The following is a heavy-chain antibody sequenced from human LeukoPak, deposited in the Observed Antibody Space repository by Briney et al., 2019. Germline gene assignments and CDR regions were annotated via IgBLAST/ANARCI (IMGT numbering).Heavy chain of an antibody. V-gene: IGHV3-7*01. CDR2: IRPDGSDK. CDR3: SGRDSSRNPWAY. D-gene: IGHD2-2*01. Sequence: GGSLRLSCAASGFTFNTFWMNWVRLAPGRGLEWLANIRPDGSDKYYVDSVRGRFTISRDNGRNLVYLEMNSLRVEDTAVYYCSGRDSSRNPWAYWGQGTLVSVSS. J-gene: IGHJ4*02. CDR1: GFTFNTFW.